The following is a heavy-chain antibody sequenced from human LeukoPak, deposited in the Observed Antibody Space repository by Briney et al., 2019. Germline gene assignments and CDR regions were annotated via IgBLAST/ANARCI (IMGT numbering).Heavy chain of an antibody. CDR1: GGSISSSSYY. J-gene: IGHJ6*03. CDR2: IYYGGST. V-gene: IGHV4-39*01. D-gene: IGHD3-10*01. CDR3: ARRITMVRGVPQTGHMDV. Sequence: PSETLSLTCTVSGGSISSSSYYWGWIRQPPGKGLEWIGSIYYGGSTYYNPSLKSRVTISVDTSKNQFSLKLSSVTAADTAVYYCARRITMVRGVPQTGHMDVWGKGTTVTISS.